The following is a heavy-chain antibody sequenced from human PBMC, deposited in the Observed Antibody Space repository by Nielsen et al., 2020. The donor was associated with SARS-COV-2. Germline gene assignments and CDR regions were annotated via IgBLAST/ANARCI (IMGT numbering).Heavy chain of an antibody. CDR1: DVSIITTYYY. Sequence: SETLSLTCTVSDVSIITTYYYWAWIRQSPGKGLEWIGNVYYQGRTYYSPSLKSRVTISVDTSSNQFSLKMTSVTAADTAIYYCARGSGWFDPWGQGTLVTVSS. J-gene: IGHJ5*02. V-gene: IGHV4-39*07. CDR2: VYYQGRT. CDR3: ARGSGWFDP.